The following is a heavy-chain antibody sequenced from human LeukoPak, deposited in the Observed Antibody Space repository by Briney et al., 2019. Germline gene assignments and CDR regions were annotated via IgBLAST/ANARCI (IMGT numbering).Heavy chain of an antibody. J-gene: IGHJ4*02. CDR1: GGTFSSYA. CDR3: ATTPSHAYYYGSGSYYY. D-gene: IGHD3-10*01. V-gene: IGHV1-69*13. Sequence: SVKVSYKASGGTFSSYAISWVRQAPGQGLEWMGGIIPIFGTANYAQKFQGRVTITADESTSTAYMELSSLRSEDTAVYYCATTPSHAYYYGSGSYYYWGQGTLVTVSS. CDR2: IIPIFGTA.